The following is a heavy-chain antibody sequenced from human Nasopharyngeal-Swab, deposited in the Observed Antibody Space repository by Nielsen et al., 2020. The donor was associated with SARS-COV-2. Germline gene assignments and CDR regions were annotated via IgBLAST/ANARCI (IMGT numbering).Heavy chain of an antibody. Sequence: VRQAPGKGLEWVSSISSSSSYIYYADSVKGRFTISRAKAQNSLYLQMNGLRAEDTAVYYCARDRGYSYGPDAFDIWGQGTMVTVSS. D-gene: IGHD5-18*01. CDR2: ISSSSSYI. V-gene: IGHV3-21*01. J-gene: IGHJ3*02. CDR3: ARDRGYSYGPDAFDI.